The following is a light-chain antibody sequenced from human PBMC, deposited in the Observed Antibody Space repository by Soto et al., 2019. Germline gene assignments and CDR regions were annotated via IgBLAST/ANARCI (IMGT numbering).Light chain of an antibody. J-gene: IGKJ1*01. CDR2: DAS. CDR1: QSVSTS. V-gene: IGKV3-11*01. Sequence: IVLTQSPATLSLSPGERAALSCRASQSVSTSLAWYQHKPGQAPRLIIYDASKRAPGIPARFSGSGSGTDFTLTISSPEPEDFAVYYCQVRDVWPTFGQGTKGDIK. CDR3: QVRDVWPT.